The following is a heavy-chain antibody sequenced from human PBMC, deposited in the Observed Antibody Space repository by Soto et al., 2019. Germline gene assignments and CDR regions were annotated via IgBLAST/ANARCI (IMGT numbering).Heavy chain of an antibody. D-gene: IGHD6-6*01. V-gene: IGHV3-23*01. CDR2: ISGSGGST. J-gene: IGHJ6*02. CDR1: GFTFSSYA. Sequence: PGGSLRLSCAASGFTFSSYAMSWVRQAPGKGLECVSAISGSGGSTYYADSVKGRFTISRDNSKNTLYLQMNSLRAEDTAVYYCAKGIAARPEGYGMDVWGQGTTVTVYS. CDR3: AKGIAARPEGYGMDV.